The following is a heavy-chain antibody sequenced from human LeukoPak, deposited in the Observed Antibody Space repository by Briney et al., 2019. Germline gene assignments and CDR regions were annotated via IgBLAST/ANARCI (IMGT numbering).Heavy chain of an antibody. CDR1: GFIISSNY. V-gene: IGHV3-53*01. D-gene: IGHD5-12*01. CDR2: IYSAGHT. J-gene: IGHJ4*02. CDR3: ANGYSGYLQGYYYFDY. Sequence: GGSLRLSCAASGFIISSNYMSWVRQAPGKGLEWVSVIYSAGHTYYADSVKGRFTVSRDDSKNTLFLQMNDLRAEDTAEYYCANGYSGYLQGYYYFDYWGQGTLVTVSS.